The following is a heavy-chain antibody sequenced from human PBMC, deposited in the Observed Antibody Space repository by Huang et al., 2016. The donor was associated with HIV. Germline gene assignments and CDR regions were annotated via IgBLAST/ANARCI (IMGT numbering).Heavy chain of an antibody. J-gene: IGHJ3*02. CDR2: IIPPLGTT. CDR3: ARVSRATAAGFAFDI. D-gene: IGHD2-15*01. V-gene: IGHV1-69*13. CDR1: ADTFSSYA. Sequence: QVQLVQSGAEVKKPGSSVKVSCKASADTFSSYAITWVRQAPGQGLEWMGGIIPPLGTTDDAQKCQDRVTITADESTNTAYMELSSLRSEDTAVYFCARVSRATAAGFAFDIWGQGTMVTVSS.